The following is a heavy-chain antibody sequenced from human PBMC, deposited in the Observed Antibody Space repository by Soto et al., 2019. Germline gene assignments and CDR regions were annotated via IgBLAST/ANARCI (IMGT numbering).Heavy chain of an antibody. D-gene: IGHD5-12*01. CDR2: IYWDDDK. V-gene: IGHV2-5*02. J-gene: IGHJ4*02. CDR1: GFSLSTSGVG. CDR3: AHSPGGGYSGYEFDS. Sequence: QITLKESGPTLVKPTQTLTLTCTFSGFSLSTSGVGVGWIRQPPGKALEWLALIYWDDDKRYSPSLKSRLTITKDTSKHQVVLTMTHLDPVDTATYYCAHSPGGGYSGYEFDSWGQGTLVTVSS.